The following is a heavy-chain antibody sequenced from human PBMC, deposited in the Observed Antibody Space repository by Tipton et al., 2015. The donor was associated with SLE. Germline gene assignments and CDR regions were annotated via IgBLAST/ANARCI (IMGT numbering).Heavy chain of an antibody. J-gene: IGHJ6*03. CDR3: VGFGPDAYYYYYMDV. V-gene: IGHV4-39*01. CDR2: IYYSGST. CDR1: GGSFSSSSYY. Sequence: TLSLTCTVSGGSFSSSSYYWGWFRQPPGKGLGWIGSIYYSGSTYYNPSLKSRVTISVDTSKNQFSLKLSSVTAADTAVYYCVGFGPDAYYYYYMDVWGKGTTVTVSS. D-gene: IGHD3-16*01.